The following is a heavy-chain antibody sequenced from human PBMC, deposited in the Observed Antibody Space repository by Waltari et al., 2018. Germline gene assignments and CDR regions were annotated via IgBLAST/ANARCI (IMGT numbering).Heavy chain of an antibody. CDR1: GGSIRSGSYY. CDR2: IYTSGST. V-gene: IGHV4-61*02. Sequence: QVQLQESGPGLVKPSQTLSLTCTVSGGSIRSGSYYWSWIRQPAGKGLEWIVRIYTSGSTNYNPSLKSRVTISVDTSKNQFSLKLSSVTAADTAVYHCARESAAKGLGYWGQGTLVTVSS. CDR3: ARESAAKGLGY. J-gene: IGHJ4*02. D-gene: IGHD3-3*01.